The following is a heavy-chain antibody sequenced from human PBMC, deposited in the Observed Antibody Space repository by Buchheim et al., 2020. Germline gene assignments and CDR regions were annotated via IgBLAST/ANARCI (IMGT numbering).Heavy chain of an antibody. V-gene: IGHV4-59*08. CDR1: GGSISSYY. CDR2: IYYSGST. D-gene: IGHD2-15*01. Sequence: QVQLQESGPGLVKPSETLSLTCTVSGGSISSYYWSWIRQPPGKGLEWIGYIYYSGSTNYNPSLKSRVTISVDTSKNKFSLKLSSVTAADTAVYYCARLAGYCSGGSCYGGRFDYWGQGTL. J-gene: IGHJ4*02. CDR3: ARLAGYCSGGSCYGGRFDY.